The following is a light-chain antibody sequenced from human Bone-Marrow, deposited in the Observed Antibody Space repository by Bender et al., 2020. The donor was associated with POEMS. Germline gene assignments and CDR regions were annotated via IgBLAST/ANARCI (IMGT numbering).Light chain of an antibody. J-gene: IGLJ2*01. CDR3: QTWDSSVVV. Sequence: SYDLTQSPSVAVSPGQTAIITCSGDKLGDHYISWYQQRPGQSPLLVIYQDTKRPSGIPERFSGSKSGNTVTLTISGTQALDEADYYCQTWDSSVVVFGGGTKLTVL. CDR1: KLGDHY. V-gene: IGLV3-1*01. CDR2: QDT.